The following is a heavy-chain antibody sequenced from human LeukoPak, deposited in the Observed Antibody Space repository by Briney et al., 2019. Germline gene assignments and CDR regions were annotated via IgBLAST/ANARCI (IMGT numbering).Heavy chain of an antibody. Sequence: ASVKVSCKASGYTFTGYFMHWARQAPGQGLEWMGRINPNSGGTNYAQNFQGRVTMTRDTSISTAYMDLSRLTSDDTAVYYCARDLSSTSNWELDYWGQGTLVTVSS. J-gene: IGHJ4*02. D-gene: IGHD1-26*01. V-gene: IGHV1-2*06. CDR1: GYTFTGYF. CDR2: INPNSGGT. CDR3: ARDLSSTSNWELDY.